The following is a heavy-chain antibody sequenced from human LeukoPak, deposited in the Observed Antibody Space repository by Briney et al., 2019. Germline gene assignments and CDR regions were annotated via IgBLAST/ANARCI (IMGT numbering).Heavy chain of an antibody. V-gene: IGHV3-30*03. Sequence: GGSLRLSCAASGFTFSSYGMHWVRQAPGKGLEWVAVITYDGSNKYYADSVKGRFTISRDNSKNTLFLQMNSLRAEDTGVYYCAREGPILTVVVTYDTFDFWGQGTMVTVSS. J-gene: IGHJ3*01. D-gene: IGHD3-22*01. CDR1: GFTFSSYG. CDR3: AREGPILTVVVTYDTFDF. CDR2: ITYDGSNK.